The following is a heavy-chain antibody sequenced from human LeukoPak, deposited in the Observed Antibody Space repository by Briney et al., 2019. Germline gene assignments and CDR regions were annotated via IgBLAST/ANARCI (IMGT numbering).Heavy chain of an antibody. CDR3: ARGHDFGENFDY. J-gene: IGHJ4*02. D-gene: IGHD3-10*01. CDR1: GFTFSSYE. V-gene: IGHV3-48*03. Sequence: PGGSLRLSCAASGFTFSSYEMNGVRQAPGKGLEWVSYISSSGSTIYYADSVKGRFTISRDNAKNSLYLQMNSLRAEDTAVYYCARGHDFGENFDYWGQGTLVTVSS. CDR2: ISSSGSTI.